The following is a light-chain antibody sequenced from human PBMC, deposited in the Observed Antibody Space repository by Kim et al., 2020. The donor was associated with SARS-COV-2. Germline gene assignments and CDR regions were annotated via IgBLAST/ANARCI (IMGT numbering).Light chain of an antibody. V-gene: IGKV3-20*01. CDR1: QSVSSSY. CDR2: GAS. J-gene: IGKJ1*01. Sequence: EIVLTQSPGTLSLSPGERATLSCRASQSVSSSYLAWYQQKPGKAPRLLIYGASSRATGVPDRFSGSGSGTDFTLTITRLEPEDFAVYYCQQYGNSPHTFGQGTKVDIK. CDR3: QQYGNSPHT.